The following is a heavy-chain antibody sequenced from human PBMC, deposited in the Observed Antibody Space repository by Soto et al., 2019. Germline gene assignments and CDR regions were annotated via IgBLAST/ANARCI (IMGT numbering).Heavy chain of an antibody. Sequence: SETLSLTCTVSGGSISSSSYYWGWIRQPPGKGLEWIGSIYYSGSTYYNPSLKSRVTISVDTSKNQFSLKLSSVTAADTAVYYCERQCSGGSCYSEPDYWGQGTLVTVSS. CDR3: ERQCSGGSCYSEPDY. CDR2: IYYSGST. CDR1: GGSISSSSYY. J-gene: IGHJ4*02. V-gene: IGHV4-39*01. D-gene: IGHD2-15*01.